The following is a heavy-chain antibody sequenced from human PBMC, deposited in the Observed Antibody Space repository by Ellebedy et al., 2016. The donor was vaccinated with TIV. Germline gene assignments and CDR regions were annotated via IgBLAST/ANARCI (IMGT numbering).Heavy chain of an antibody. CDR3: ARGSSRDILTGFDY. D-gene: IGHD3-9*01. CDR2: FDPEDGEA. V-gene: IGHV1-24*01. Sequence: AASVKVSCKVSGYTLTELSMHWVRQAPGKGLEWMGSFDPEDGEAMYAQKFQGRVTMTEDTSTDTAYMGLSSLRSEDTAVFYCARGSSRDILTGFDYWGQGTLVTVSS. J-gene: IGHJ4*02. CDR1: GYTLTELS.